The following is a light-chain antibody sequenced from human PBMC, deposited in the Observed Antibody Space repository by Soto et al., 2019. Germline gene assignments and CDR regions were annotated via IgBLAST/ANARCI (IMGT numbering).Light chain of an antibody. V-gene: IGKV3-20*01. CDR1: ESVSSSY. CDR2: GAS. CDR3: EQYDKWPR. J-gene: IGKJ4*02. Sequence: DNVLTQSPGTLSLSKEERATLSCRASESVSSSYLAWYQQKPGQAPRLLIYGASSRATGIPDRFSGSGSGTEFTLTISSLQSADFAVYYCEQYDKWPRFGAGTKVDIK.